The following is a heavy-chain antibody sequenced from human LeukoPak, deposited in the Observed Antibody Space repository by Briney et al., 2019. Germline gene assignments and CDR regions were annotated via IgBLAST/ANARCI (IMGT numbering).Heavy chain of an antibody. CDR3: AKDQGFDYYDSSGYYLDY. Sequence: GGSLRLSCAASGFTLSSHNMNCVRQAPGKGLEWVSSISGRGNYIFYADSVKGRFTISRDSAKNSLSLQMNSLRAEDTAVYYCAKDQGFDYYDSSGYYLDYWGQGTLVTVSS. CDR1: GFTLSSHN. V-gene: IGHV3-21*01. D-gene: IGHD3-22*01. CDR2: ISGRGNYI. J-gene: IGHJ4*02.